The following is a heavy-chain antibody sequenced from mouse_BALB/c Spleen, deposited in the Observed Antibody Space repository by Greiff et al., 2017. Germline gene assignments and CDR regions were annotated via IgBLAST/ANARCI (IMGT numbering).Heavy chain of an antibody. V-gene: IGHV2-9-2*01. CDR1: GFSLTSYD. CDR3: VRDGGYGSSSAWFAY. D-gene: IGHD1-1*01. J-gene: IGHJ3*01. Sequence: QVQLQQSGPGLVAPSQSLSITCPVSGFSLTSYDISWFRQPPGKGLEWLGVIWTGGGTNYNSAFMSRLSISKDNSKSQVFLKMNSLQTDDTAIYYCVRDGGYGSSSAWFAYWGQGTVVTVAA. CDR2: IWTGGGT.